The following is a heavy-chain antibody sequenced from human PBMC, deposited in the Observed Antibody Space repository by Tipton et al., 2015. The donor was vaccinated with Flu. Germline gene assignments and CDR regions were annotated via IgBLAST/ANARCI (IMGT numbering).Heavy chain of an antibody. Sequence: TLSLTCTVSGGSISSYYWSWIRQPPGKGLEWIGYIYYSGSTNYNPSLKSRVTISVDISKNQFSLNRSSVTAADTAVYYCARALVITTTMGGDWFDPWGQGTLVTVSS. V-gene: IGHV4-59*01. CDR3: ARALVITTTMGGDWFDP. J-gene: IGHJ5*02. CDR1: GGSISSYY. D-gene: IGHD3-10*01. CDR2: IYYSGST.